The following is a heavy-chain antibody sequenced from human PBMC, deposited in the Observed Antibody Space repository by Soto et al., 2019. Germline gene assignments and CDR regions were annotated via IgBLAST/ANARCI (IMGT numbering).Heavy chain of an antibody. V-gene: IGHV3-23*01. J-gene: IGHJ4*02. CDR3: VKDFRCAD. D-gene: IGHD2-8*01. CDR2: ISGDGADT. Sequence: EVQLLESGGGWVQPGGSLRLSCVASGFTFLSNAMSWVRQAPGKGLEWVSAISGDGADTYYADSVGGRFTISRDNSKNTLSLQMNSLRDEDTALYYCVKDFRCADWGQGTRVTVSS. CDR1: GFTFLSNA.